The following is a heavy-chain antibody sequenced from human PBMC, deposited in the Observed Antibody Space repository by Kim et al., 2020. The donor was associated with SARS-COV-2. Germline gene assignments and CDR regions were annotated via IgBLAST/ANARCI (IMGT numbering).Heavy chain of an antibody. CDR2: ISYDGSNK. V-gene: IGHV3-30*03. CDR3: ARGYDSSGYYYHESFDY. J-gene: IGHJ4*02. CDR1: GFTFSSYG. D-gene: IGHD3-22*01. Sequence: GGSLRLSCAASGFTFSSYGMHWVRQAPGKGLEWVAVISYDGSNKYYADSVKGRFTISRDNSKNTLYLQMNSLRAEDTAVYYCARGYDSSGYYYHESFDYWGQGTLVTVSS.